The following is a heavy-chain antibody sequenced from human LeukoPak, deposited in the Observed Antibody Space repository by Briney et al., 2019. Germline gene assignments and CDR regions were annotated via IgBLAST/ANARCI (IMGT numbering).Heavy chain of an antibody. Sequence: SETLSLTCTVSGGSISSYYWSWIRQPAGKGLEWIGCIYTSGSTNYNPSLKSRVTMSVDTSKNQFSLKLSSVTAADTAVYYCARDRGYYDSSGYLFDYWGQGTLVTVSS. CDR2: IYTSGST. J-gene: IGHJ4*02. CDR1: GGSISSYY. CDR3: ARDRGYYDSSGYLFDY. V-gene: IGHV4-4*07. D-gene: IGHD3-22*01.